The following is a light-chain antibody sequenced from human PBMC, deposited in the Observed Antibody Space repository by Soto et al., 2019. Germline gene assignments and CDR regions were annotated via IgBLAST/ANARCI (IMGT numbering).Light chain of an antibody. CDR2: GAS. CDR3: QQYDNSPIT. J-gene: IGKJ5*01. CDR1: QSVSSSC. V-gene: IGKV3-20*01. Sequence: EIVLTQSPGTLSLSPGEGATLSCRASQSVSSSCLAWYQQKPGQAPRLLISGASSRATGIPDRFSGTGSETDFTLTISRLEPEDFAVYYCQQYDNSPITFGQGTRLEIK.